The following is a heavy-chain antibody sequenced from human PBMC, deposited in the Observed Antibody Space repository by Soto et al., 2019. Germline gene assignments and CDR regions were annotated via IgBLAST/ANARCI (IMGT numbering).Heavy chain of an antibody. D-gene: IGHD5-12*01. J-gene: IGHJ4*02. CDR1: GGTFSNDI. Sequence: QVQVVQSGAEVKKPGSSVEVSCRASGGTFSNDIITWVRQAPGQGLEWMGRIIPLLDIANYAQKFQGRVTITADKSTSTAYMELNSLRSEDTAVYYCVRDSPIGSTYSGYDGIDYWGQGTLVTVSS. CDR2: IIPLLDIA. V-gene: IGHV1-69*08. CDR3: VRDSPIGSTYSGYDGIDY.